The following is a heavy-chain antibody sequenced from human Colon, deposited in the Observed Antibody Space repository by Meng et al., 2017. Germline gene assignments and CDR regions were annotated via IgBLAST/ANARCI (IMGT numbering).Heavy chain of an antibody. J-gene: IGHJ4*02. CDR3: ARGTSVTAVSFDY. Sequence: QLQLQESGPGLVKPSGTLSLTCAVSGDSISSSNWWKWVRQPPGTGLEWIGEIYHSGTTNYNPSLKSRVTISVDKSKNQFSLKVTSVTAADTAVYYCARGTSVTAVSFDYWGQGTLVTVSS. D-gene: IGHD4-17*01. V-gene: IGHV4-4*02. CDR1: GDSISSSNW. CDR2: IYHSGTT.